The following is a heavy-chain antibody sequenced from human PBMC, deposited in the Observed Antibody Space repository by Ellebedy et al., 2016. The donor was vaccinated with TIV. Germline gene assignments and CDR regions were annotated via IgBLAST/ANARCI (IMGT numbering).Heavy chain of an antibody. J-gene: IGHJ4*02. V-gene: IGHV1-18*04. CDR3: ARDLSGTLKGGY. CDR2: SGVYNGNT. Sequence: ASVKVSCKDSGYSFSVFGFSWVRQAPAKGLEWMGGSGVYNGNTRYSQKFQGRVNMTTDTSTTTVSMELQSLRSDVTAVYYCARDLSGTLKGGYWGQGTLVTVSS. CDR1: GYSFSVFG. D-gene: IGHD2-8*01.